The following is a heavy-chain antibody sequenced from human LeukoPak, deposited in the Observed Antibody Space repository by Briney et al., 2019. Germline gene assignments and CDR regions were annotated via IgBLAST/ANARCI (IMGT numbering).Heavy chain of an antibody. V-gene: IGHV3-7*01. CDR2: IKQDGSEK. D-gene: IGHD6-6*01. CDR1: GFTFSSYW. Sequence: GGSLRLSCAASGFTFSSYWMSWVRQAPGKGLEWVANIKQDGSEKYYVDSVKGRLTISRDNAKNSLYLQMNSLRAEDTAVYYCARAYRSWYSDYWGQGTLVTVSS. J-gene: IGHJ4*02. CDR3: ARAYRSWYSDY.